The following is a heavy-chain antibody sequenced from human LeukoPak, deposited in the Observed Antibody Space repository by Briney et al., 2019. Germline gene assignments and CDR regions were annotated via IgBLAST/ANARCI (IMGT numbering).Heavy chain of an antibody. CDR3: ARGYSSSPHYYYYGMDV. CDR1: GYTFTSYA. J-gene: IGHJ6*02. Sequence: ASVKVSCKASGYTFTSYAISWVRQAPGQGLEWMGWISAYNGNTNYAQKLQGRVTMTTDTSTSTAYMELSSLRSEDTAVYYCARGYSSSPHYYYYGMDVWGQGATVTVSS. CDR2: ISAYNGNT. D-gene: IGHD6-6*01. V-gene: IGHV1-18*01.